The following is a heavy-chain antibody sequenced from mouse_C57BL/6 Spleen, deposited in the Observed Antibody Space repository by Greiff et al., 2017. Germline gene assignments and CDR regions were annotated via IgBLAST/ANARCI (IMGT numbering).Heavy chain of an antibody. Sequence: VQLQESGAELVRPGASVTLSCKASGYTFTDYEMHWVKQTPVHGLEWIGAIDPETGGTAYNQKFKGKAILTADKSSSTAYMELRCLTSEDSAVYYCTGARGYYLFDVWGTGTTVTVSS. CDR1: GYTFTDYE. D-gene: IGHD2-3*01. V-gene: IGHV1-15*01. CDR3: TGARGYYLFDV. J-gene: IGHJ1*03. CDR2: IDPETGGT.